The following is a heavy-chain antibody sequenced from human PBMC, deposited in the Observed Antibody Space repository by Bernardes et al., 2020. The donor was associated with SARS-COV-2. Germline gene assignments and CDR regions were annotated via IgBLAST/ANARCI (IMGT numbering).Heavy chain of an antibody. J-gene: IGHJ3*01. CDR2: YNPADGET. D-gene: IGHD3-3*01. Sequence: AQVEVCCKVSGSTLSFFSIHWVRENPGKGLEWIGGYNPADGETMVAQNLQGRATMSEDTSTDTAYMELTSLKSEDTATYYCAILVRGGAFDAWGQGTKVTVSS. CDR3: AILVRGGAFDA. CDR1: GSTLSFFS. V-gene: IGHV1-24*01.